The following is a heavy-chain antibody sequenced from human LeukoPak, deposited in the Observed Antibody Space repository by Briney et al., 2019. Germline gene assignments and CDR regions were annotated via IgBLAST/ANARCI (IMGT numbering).Heavy chain of an antibody. Sequence: PSETLSLTCTVSGGSISSSSYYWGWIRQPPGKGLEWIGRIYTSGSTNYNPSLKSRVTMSVDTSKNQFSLKLSSVTAADTAVYYCARDRYYDSSILNWGQGTLVTVSS. J-gene: IGHJ4*02. CDR1: GGSISSSSYY. D-gene: IGHD3-22*01. V-gene: IGHV4-39*07. CDR2: IYTSGST. CDR3: ARDRYYDSSILN.